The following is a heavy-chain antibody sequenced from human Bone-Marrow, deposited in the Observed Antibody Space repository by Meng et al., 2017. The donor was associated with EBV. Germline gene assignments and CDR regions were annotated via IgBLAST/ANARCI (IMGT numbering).Heavy chain of an antibody. V-gene: IGHV1-18*01. CDR3: ARDGPDYGNYINFDY. CDR1: GYTFTSYG. Sequence: QVQLVQSGAEVKKPXXXXEXPXKASGYTFTSYGISWVRQAPGQGLEWRGWISAYNGNTNYAQKLQGRVTMTTDTSTSTAYMELRSLRSDDTAVYYCARDGPDYGNYINFDYWGQGTLVTVSS. J-gene: IGHJ4*02. CDR2: ISAYNGNT. D-gene: IGHD4-11*01.